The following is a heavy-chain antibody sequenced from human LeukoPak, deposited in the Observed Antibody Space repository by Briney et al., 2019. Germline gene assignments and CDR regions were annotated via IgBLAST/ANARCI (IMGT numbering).Heavy chain of an antibody. V-gene: IGHV3-30*02. D-gene: IGHD6-13*01. Sequence: PGGSLRLSCAASGFTFSSYGMHWVRQAPGKGLEWVAFIRYDGSNKYYADSVKGRFTISRDNSKNTLYLQMNSLRAEDTAVYYCAKARPEQLVHWFDPWGQGTLVTVSS. CDR3: AKARPEQLVHWFDP. CDR2: IRYDGSNK. J-gene: IGHJ5*02. CDR1: GFTFSSYG.